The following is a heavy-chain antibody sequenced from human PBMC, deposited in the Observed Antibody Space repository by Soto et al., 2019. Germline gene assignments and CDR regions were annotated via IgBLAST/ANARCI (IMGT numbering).Heavy chain of an antibody. D-gene: IGHD3-16*02. CDR3: ARGQRVFDWFDA. CDR1: AGATSTYY. Sequence: SETLSVTWPVSAGATSTYYWTWIRQTAGKGLELIGRIYSSGSTKYNPALQSRVTMSLDTYSTQFSLRLTSVTAAATAVYYCARGQRVFDWFDAWGQAPLVT. CDR2: IYSSGST. V-gene: IGHV4-4*07. J-gene: IGHJ5*02.